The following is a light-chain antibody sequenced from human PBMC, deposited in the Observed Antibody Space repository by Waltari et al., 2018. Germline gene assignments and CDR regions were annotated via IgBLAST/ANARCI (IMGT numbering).Light chain of an antibody. V-gene: IGKV3-20*01. Sequence: EIVLTQSPGTLSLSPGERATLSCRASQSVSRALAWYQQKPGQAPRLLISGASNRATGIPDRFSGSGSGTDFSLTISSLEPEDFEVYYCQHYVRLPATFGQGTKVEIK. CDR3: QHYVRLPAT. CDR2: GAS. CDR1: QSVSRA. J-gene: IGKJ1*01.